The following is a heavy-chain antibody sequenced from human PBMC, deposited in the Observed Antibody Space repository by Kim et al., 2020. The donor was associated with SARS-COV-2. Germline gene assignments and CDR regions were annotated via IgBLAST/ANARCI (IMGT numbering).Heavy chain of an antibody. V-gene: IGHV4-39*01. J-gene: IGHJ4*02. CDR2: VYYSGNT. CDR3: ARHYYSGPRSYFPFEN. D-gene: IGHD3-10*01. CDR1: GGFITGEYC. Sequence: SETLSLTCSVSGGFITGEYCWGWVRRPPGKGLEWIGSVYYSGNTYYNPSLKSRVTISLDTAKNQFSLQLRSVSAADTAVYYCARHYYSGPRSYFPFENWGPGTLVAVSS.